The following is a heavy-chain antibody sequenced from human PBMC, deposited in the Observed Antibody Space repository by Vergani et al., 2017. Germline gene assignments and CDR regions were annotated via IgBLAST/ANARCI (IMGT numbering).Heavy chain of an antibody. J-gene: IGHJ5*02. CDR1: GYTFTSYY. D-gene: IGHD3-3*01. V-gene: IGHV1-46*01. CDR3: AGTVFGVVENWFDP. Sequence: QVQLVQSGAEVQKPGASVKVSCKASGYTFTSYYMHWVRQAPGQGLEWMGIINPSGGSTSYAQQFKGRVTMTRDTSTSTVYMELSSLSSEDTAVYYCAGTVFGVVENWFDPWGQGTLVTVSS. CDR2: INPSGGST.